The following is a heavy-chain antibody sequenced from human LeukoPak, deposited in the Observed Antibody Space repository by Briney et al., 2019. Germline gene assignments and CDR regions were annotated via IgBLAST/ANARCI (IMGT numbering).Heavy chain of an antibody. CDR1: GFTFSYYG. CDR3: AKVGSGGYSYGADYYYMDV. J-gene: IGHJ6*03. Sequence: GGSLRLSCAASGFTFSYYGMHWVRQAPGKGLEWVAFIRFDGSNKYYADSVKGRFTISRDNSYNTLYLQMNSLRVEDTAVYYCAKVGSGGYSYGADYYYMDVWGKGTTVTISS. V-gene: IGHV3-30*02. CDR2: IRFDGSNK. D-gene: IGHD5-18*01.